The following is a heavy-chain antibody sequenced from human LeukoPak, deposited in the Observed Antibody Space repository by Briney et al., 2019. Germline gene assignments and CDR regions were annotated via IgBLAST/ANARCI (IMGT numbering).Heavy chain of an antibody. CDR3: ARERDYGDQFFDY. Sequence: SETLSLTCTVSGGSITNYYWSWIRQPAGKGLEWIGYIQYSGSTNYKPSLKSRVTMSVDTSKNQFSLRLSSVTAADTAVYYCARERDYGDQFFDYWGQGTLVTVSS. V-gene: IGHV4-59*01. J-gene: IGHJ4*02. D-gene: IGHD4-17*01. CDR2: IQYSGST. CDR1: GGSITNYY.